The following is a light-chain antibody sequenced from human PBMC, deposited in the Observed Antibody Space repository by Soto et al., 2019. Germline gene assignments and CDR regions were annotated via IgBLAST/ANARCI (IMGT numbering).Light chain of an antibody. Sequence: SLSVVAVSLPKRARATLSCRASQTIANNYLTWYQQKPGQAPRVLIYDASTRATGIPDRFGGSGSGTDFTLTISRLEPEDVAVYYCQQYGSSLYTFGEGTKL. CDR1: QTIANNY. CDR2: DAS. CDR3: QQYGSSLYT. V-gene: IGKV3-20*01. J-gene: IGKJ2*01.